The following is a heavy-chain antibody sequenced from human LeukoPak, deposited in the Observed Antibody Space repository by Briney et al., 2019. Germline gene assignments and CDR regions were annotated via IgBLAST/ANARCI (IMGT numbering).Heavy chain of an antibody. V-gene: IGHV3-23*01. Sequence: PGGSLRLSCAASGFTFSSYGMGWVRQAPGKGLEWVSSISGGGETTYYADSVKGRFPISRDNSKNTLYLQMNSLRAEDTAVYYCAKDRSSGYYSGYYYYMDVWGKGTTVTVSS. D-gene: IGHD3-22*01. J-gene: IGHJ6*03. CDR1: GFTFSSYG. CDR3: AKDRSSGYYSGYYYYMDV. CDR2: ISGGGETT.